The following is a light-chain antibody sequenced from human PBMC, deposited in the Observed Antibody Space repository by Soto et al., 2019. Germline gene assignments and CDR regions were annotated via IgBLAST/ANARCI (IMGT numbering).Light chain of an antibody. CDR3: QQYVSSPIT. CDR1: QSISSTY. CDR2: GAS. J-gene: IGKJ5*01. V-gene: IGKV3-20*01. Sequence: EIVLTQSPGTLSLSPGERATLSCRASQSISSTYLAWYQQIPGQAPRLLTYGASTRATGIPDRFSGSGSGIDFTLTISRLEPEDFAVYYCQQYVSSPITFGQGTRLEI.